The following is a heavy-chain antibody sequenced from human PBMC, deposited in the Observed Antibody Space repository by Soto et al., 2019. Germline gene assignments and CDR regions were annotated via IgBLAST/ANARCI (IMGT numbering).Heavy chain of an antibody. CDR1: GGSISSYY. CDR3: ARSHHSSGYYGLIDY. D-gene: IGHD3-22*01. J-gene: IGHJ4*02. CDR2: IYYSGST. V-gene: IGHV4-59*01. Sequence: SETLSLTCTVSGGSISSYYWSWIRQPPGKGLEWIGYIYYSGSTNYNPSLKSRVTISVDTSKNQFSLKLSSVTAADTAVYYCARSHHSSGYYGLIDYWGQGTLVTVSS.